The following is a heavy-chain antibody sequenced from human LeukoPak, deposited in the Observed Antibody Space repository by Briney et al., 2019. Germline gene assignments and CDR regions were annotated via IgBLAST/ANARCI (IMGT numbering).Heavy chain of an antibody. D-gene: IGHD2-2*01. CDR3: ARARVVVVPAASPYYYYYMDV. Sequence: PSETLSLTCAVYGGSFSGYYWSWIRQPPGKGLEWIGEINHSGSTNYNPSLKSRVTISVDTSKNQFSLKLSSVTAADTAVYYCARARVVVVPAASPYYYYYMDVWGKGTTVTVSS. CDR1: GGSFSGYY. CDR2: INHSGST. J-gene: IGHJ6*03. V-gene: IGHV4-34*01.